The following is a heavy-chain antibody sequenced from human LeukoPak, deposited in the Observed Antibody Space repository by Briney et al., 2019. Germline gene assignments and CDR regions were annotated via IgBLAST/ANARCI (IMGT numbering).Heavy chain of an antibody. J-gene: IGHJ4*02. CDR1: GFTFSSYG. Sequence: PSGGSLRLSCAASGFTFSSYGMHWVRQAPGKGLEWVAVISYDGSNKYYADSVKGRFTISRDNSKNTLYLQMNSLRAEDTAVYYCAKDLGAGTVVTQIDYWGQGTLVTVSS. D-gene: IGHD4-23*01. CDR3: AKDLGAGTVVTQIDY. V-gene: IGHV3-30*18. CDR2: ISYDGSNK.